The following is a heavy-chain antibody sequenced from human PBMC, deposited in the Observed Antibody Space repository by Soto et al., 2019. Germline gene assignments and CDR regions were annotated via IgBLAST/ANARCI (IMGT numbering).Heavy chain of an antibody. Sequence: SVKVSCKASGGTFNNYVINWVQQAPGQGLEWMAGIIPIFGTPNYAQKFQGRVTITADKSTSTAYMELNSLRSEDTAVYYCAGRCDGTNCLAHFDYWGQGXLVTVSS. CDR3: AGRCDGTNCLAHFDY. D-gene: IGHD2-2*01. V-gene: IGHV1-69*06. CDR2: IIPIFGTP. CDR1: GGTFNNYV. J-gene: IGHJ4*02.